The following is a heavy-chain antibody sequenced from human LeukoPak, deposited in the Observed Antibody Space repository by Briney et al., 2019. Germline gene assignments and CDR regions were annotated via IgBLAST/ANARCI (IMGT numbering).Heavy chain of an antibody. J-gene: IGHJ4*02. CDR1: GGSFSGYY. D-gene: IGHD5-18*01. CDR3: ARQSRGYSYGRHFDY. Sequence: KSSETLSLTCAVYGGSFSGYYWSWIRQPPGKGLEWIGEINHSGSTNYNPSLKSRVTISVDTSKNQFSLKLSSVTAADTAVYYCARQSRGYSYGRHFDYWGQGTLVTVSS. V-gene: IGHV4-34*01. CDR2: INHSGST.